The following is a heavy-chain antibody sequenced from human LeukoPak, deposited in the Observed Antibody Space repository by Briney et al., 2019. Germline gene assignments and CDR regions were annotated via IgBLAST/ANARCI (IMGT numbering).Heavy chain of an antibody. CDR3: TTYGSGRKFDY. CDR2: IESKTDGGTT. J-gene: IGHJ4*02. Sequence: GGSLRLSCAASGFTFSDAWMSWVRQTPGKGLEWVGRIESKTDGGTTDYGAPVKGRFTISRDDSTNPLYLQMNSLKSEDTAVYYCTTYGSGRKFDYWGQGILVTVSS. CDR1: GFTFSDAW. D-gene: IGHD3-10*01. V-gene: IGHV3-15*04.